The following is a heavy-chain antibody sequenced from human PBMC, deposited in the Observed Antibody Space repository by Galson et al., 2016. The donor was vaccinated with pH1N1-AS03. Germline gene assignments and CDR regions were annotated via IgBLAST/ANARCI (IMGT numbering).Heavy chain of an antibody. J-gene: IGHJ3*02. V-gene: IGHV5-51*01. Sequence: QSGAEVKKTGESLKISCKGSGYSFTSYWIGWVRQMPGKGLEWMGIIYPGDSDTRYSPSFQGQVTISADKSISTAYLQWSSLKASDTAMYYCARGVQWLVNRDAFDIWGQGTMVTVSS. CDR3: ARGVQWLVNRDAFDI. CDR2: IYPGDSDT. D-gene: IGHD6-19*01. CDR1: GYSFTSYW.